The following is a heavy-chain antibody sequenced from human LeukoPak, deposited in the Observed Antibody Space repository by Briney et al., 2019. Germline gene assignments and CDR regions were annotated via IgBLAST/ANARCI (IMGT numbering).Heavy chain of an antibody. CDR2: IYPGDSDT. J-gene: IGHJ4*02. Sequence: EESLKISCKGSGYSFTSYWIGWVRQMPGKGLEWMGIIYPGDSDTRYSPSFQGQVTISADKSISTAYLQWSSLKASDTAMYYCARRPRDSSGYCDFDYWGQGTLVTVSS. CDR3: ARRPRDSSGYCDFDY. V-gene: IGHV5-51*01. D-gene: IGHD3-22*01. CDR1: GYSFTSYW.